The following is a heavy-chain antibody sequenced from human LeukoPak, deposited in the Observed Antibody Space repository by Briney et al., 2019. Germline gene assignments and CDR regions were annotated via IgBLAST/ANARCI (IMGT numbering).Heavy chain of an antibody. V-gene: IGHV4-59*08. CDR3: ARRAVDYDFWSGYYTEDWFDP. Sequence: PSETLSLTCTVSGGSISSYYWSWIRQPPGKGLEWIGYIYYSGSTNYNPSLKSRVTISVDTSKNQFSLKLSSVTAADTAVYYCARRAVDYDFWSGYYTEDWFDPWGQGTLVTVSS. CDR2: IYYSGST. CDR1: GGSISSYY. D-gene: IGHD3-3*01. J-gene: IGHJ5*02.